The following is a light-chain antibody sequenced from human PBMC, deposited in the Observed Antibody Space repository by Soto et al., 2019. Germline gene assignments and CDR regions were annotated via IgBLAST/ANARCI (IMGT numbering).Light chain of an antibody. CDR2: GAS. CDR1: QSVTSSY. Sequence: EIVLTQSPGTLSLSPGERATLSCRTSQSVTSSYLAWYQQKPGQAPRLLIYGASSRATDIPDRFSGSGSGTDFTLTISRLEPEDFAVYYCQQYGSSFFTFGPGTKVEIK. J-gene: IGKJ3*01. CDR3: QQYGSSFFT. V-gene: IGKV3-20*01.